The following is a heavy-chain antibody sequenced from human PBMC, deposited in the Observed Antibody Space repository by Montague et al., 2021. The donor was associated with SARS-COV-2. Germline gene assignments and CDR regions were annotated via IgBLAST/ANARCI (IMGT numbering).Heavy chain of an antibody. Sequence: SETLSLTCDVSGGSVSSDNWWTWVRHTPGKGLEWIGEIYHTGKTDYSPSFRGRLTISIDKTKNQFSLILMSVTAADTAVYYLTRRPRRASGGGLDVWGQGTTVTVSS. CDR1: GGSVSSDNW. CDR2: IYHTGKT. CDR3: TRRPRRASGGGLDV. V-gene: IGHV4-4*02. J-gene: IGHJ6*02. D-gene: IGHD2-15*01.